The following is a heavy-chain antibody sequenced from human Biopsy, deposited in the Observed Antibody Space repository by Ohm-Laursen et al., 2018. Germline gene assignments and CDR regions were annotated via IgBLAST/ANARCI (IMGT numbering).Heavy chain of an antibody. CDR1: GYTFGGYY. CDR3: ARHPAYPSIDGYYGLDL. D-gene: IGHD2-21*01. CDR2: INPNSGNS. V-gene: IGHV1-2*02. Sequence: SVKVSCKASGYTFGGYYIHWVRQAPGHGLEWMAWINPNSGNSNYAQSFQGRLTVTRDTSVTTAYMELTSLTSDDTAIYYCARHPAYPSIDGYYGLDLWGQGTTVIVYS. J-gene: IGHJ6*02.